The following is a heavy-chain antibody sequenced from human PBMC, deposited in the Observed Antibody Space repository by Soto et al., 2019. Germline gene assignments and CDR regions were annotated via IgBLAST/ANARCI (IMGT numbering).Heavy chain of an antibody. CDR3: ARSLVVAGTTFFDY. J-gene: IGHJ4*02. D-gene: IGHD1-7*01. V-gene: IGHV4-59*01. Sequence: SETLSLTCTVSGGSISSYYWSWIRQPPGKGLEWIGYIYYSGSTNYNPSLKSRVTISVDTSKNQFSLKLSSVTAADTAVYYCARSLVVAGTTFFDYWGQGTLVTVSS. CDR1: GGSISSYY. CDR2: IYYSGST.